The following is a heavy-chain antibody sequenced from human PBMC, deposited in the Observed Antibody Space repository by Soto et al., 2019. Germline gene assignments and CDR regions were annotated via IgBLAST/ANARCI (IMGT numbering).Heavy chain of an antibody. Sequence: QVQLQESGPGLVKPSDTLSLTCAVSGYSISSSNWWGWIRQPPGKGLEWIGYIYYSGTTYYNPSLKSRVTMSVDTSKNQFSLNLTSGTAVDTAVYYCAGREIQGPIDYWGQGTLVTVSS. V-gene: IGHV4-28*01. CDR1: GYSISSSNW. D-gene: IGHD1-26*01. CDR3: AGREIQGPIDY. CDR2: IYYSGTT. J-gene: IGHJ4*02.